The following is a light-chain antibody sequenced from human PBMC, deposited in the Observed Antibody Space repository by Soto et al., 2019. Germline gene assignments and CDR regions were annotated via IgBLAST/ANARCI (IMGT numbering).Light chain of an antibody. V-gene: IGKV3-20*01. Sequence: EMALTQSPGTLSLSPGERATLSCRASQSISSNSLAWYQQKPGQTPRLFIYDASSRATGIPDRFSGSGSGTHFTLTISRLEPEDFALYYCQQYGSSPRITFGQGTRLEIK. CDR2: DAS. CDR3: QQYGSSPRIT. J-gene: IGKJ5*01. CDR1: QSISSNS.